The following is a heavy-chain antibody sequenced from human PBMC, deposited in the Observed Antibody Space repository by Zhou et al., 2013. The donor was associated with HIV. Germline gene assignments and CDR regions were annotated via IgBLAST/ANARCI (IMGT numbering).Heavy chain of an antibody. J-gene: IGHJ6*02. D-gene: IGHD3-22*01. CDR1: GGTFSNYA. CDR2: IIPIFGTA. Sequence: QVQLVQSGAEVKKPGSSVKVSCKASGGTFSNYAISWVRQAPGQGLEWMGGIIPIFGTANYAQKFQGRVTITADESTSTAYMELSSLRSEDTAVYYCARRPYYYDSSGLDVWGQGTTVTVSS. V-gene: IGHV1-69*01. CDR3: ARRPYYYDSSGLDV.